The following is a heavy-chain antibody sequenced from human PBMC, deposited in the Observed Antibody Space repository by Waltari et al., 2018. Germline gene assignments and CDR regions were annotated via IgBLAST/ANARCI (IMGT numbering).Heavy chain of an antibody. CDR2: IYHSGST. V-gene: IGHV4-38-2*01. CDR1: GYSISSGYY. CDR3: ARGLRPGDYYGSGSTDAFDI. Sequence: QVQLQESGPGLVKPSETLSLTCAVSGYSISSGYYWGWFRQPPGKGLEWIGCIYHSGSTYCHPSLKGLVTISVDTSKNQLSLRLSSVTAADTAVYYCARGLRPGDYYGSGSTDAFDIWGQGTMVTVSS. D-gene: IGHD3-10*01. J-gene: IGHJ3*02.